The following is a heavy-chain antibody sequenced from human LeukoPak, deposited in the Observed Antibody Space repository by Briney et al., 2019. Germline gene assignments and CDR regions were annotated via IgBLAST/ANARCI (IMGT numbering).Heavy chain of an antibody. D-gene: IGHD1-14*01. CDR2: INSDGSST. CDR3: AKGPTPARLDV. Sequence: PGGSLRLSCAASGFTFSSYWMHWVRQAPGKGLVWVSRINSDGSSTSYADSVKGRFTISRDNAKNTLYLQMNSLRAEDTAVYYCAKGPTPARLDVWGKGTTVTVSS. J-gene: IGHJ6*04. V-gene: IGHV3-74*01. CDR1: GFTFSSYW.